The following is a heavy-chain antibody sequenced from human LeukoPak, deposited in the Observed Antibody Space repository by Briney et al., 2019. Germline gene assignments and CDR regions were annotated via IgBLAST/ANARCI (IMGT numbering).Heavy chain of an antibody. CDR1: GFIFSHYG. D-gene: IGHD3-3*01. J-gene: IGHJ6*02. Sequence: GGSLRLSCAASGFIFSHYGMNWVRQAPGKGLEWVSSMTTSGNYIYYADSVKGRFTISRDNAKNSLYLQMNSLRAEDTAVYYCARDGLRGGRFLEWHYYGMDVWGQGTTVTVSS. V-gene: IGHV3-21*01. CDR3: ARDGLRGGRFLEWHYYGMDV. CDR2: MTTSGNYI.